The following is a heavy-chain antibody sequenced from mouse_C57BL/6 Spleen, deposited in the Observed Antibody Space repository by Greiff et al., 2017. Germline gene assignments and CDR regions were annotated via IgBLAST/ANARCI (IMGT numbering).Heavy chain of an antibody. CDR1: GYTFTDYN. Sequence: VQLQQSGPELVKPGASVKMSCKASGYTFTDYNMHWVKQSHGKSLEWIGYINPNNGGTSYNQKFKGKATLTVTKSSSTAYMELRSVRTEESAVDYCARGGDSSGYVRFAYWGQGTLVTVSA. CDR2: INPNNGGT. CDR3: ARGGDSSGYVRFAY. D-gene: IGHD3-2*02. V-gene: IGHV1-22*01. J-gene: IGHJ3*01.